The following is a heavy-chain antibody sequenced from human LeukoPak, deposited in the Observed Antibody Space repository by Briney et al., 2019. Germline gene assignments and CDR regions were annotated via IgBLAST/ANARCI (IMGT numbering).Heavy chain of an antibody. V-gene: IGHV3-23*01. CDR1: GFTFSNYG. D-gene: IGHD6-6*01. CDR3: AKGSTANRNPNFDY. CDR2: VSGSGDST. J-gene: IGHJ4*02. Sequence: GGSLRLSCAAAGFTFSNYGMSWVRQVPGKGLEWVSTVSGSGDSTYYADSVKGRFTISRDNSKNTLYLQMNSLRAGDTAVYYCAKGSTANRNPNFDYWGQGTLVTVSS.